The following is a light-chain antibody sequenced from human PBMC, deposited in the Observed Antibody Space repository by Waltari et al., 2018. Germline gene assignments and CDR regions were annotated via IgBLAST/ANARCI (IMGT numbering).Light chain of an antibody. CDR3: QQSYSPLT. Sequence: DFKITQSPSSLSASVVDRVTITCRASQSISTYLNWYQQKPGKAPNLLIYAASSLQSGVPSRFSGSGSGTDFTLTISSLQPEDFATYYCQQSYSPLTFGGGTKVEIK. J-gene: IGKJ4*01. CDR2: AAS. CDR1: QSISTY. V-gene: IGKV1-39*01.